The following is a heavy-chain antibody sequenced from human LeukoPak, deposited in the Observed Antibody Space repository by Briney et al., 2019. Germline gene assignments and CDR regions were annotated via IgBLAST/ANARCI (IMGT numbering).Heavy chain of an antibody. V-gene: IGHV4-59*01. D-gene: IGHD2-21*02. Sequence: SETLSLTCTVSGGSISSYYWSWIRQPPGKGLEWIGYIYYSGSTNYNPSLKSRVTISVDTSKNQFSLKLSSVTAADTAVYYCARAVYCGGDCYSGALDIWGQGTMVTVSS. CDR3: ARAVYCGGDCYSGALDI. CDR2: IYYSGST. CDR1: GGSISSYY. J-gene: IGHJ3*02.